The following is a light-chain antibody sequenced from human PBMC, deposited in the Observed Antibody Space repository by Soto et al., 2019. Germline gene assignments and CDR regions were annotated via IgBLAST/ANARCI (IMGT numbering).Light chain of an antibody. J-gene: IGKJ1*01. CDR3: QQYNSYS. CDR2: HAS. V-gene: IGKV1-5*01. Sequence: IQLTQSPSFLSASVGDRVTITCRASQSISDWLAWYQQKPGTAPTLLIYHASSLESGVPSRCSGSGSGTEFTLTISSLQPYDFATYYCQQYNSYSFGQGTKVDIK. CDR1: QSISDW.